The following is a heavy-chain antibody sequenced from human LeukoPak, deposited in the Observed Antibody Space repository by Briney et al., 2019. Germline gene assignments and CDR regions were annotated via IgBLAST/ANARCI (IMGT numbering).Heavy chain of an antibody. V-gene: IGHV4-61*02. D-gene: IGHD3-9*01. CDR3: ARDFDSPLAFDI. CDR2: IHASGTT. J-gene: IGHJ3*02. CDR1: GGSISSTTYY. Sequence: SSETLSLTCTVSGGSISSTTYYWSWIRQPAGKGLEWIGRIHASGTTNYNPSLKSRITISVETSKNQFSLKLSSVTAADTAVYYCARDFDSPLAFDIWGQGTMVTVSS.